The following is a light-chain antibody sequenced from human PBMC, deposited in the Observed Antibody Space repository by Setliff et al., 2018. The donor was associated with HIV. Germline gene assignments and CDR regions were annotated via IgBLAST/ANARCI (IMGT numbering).Light chain of an antibody. CDR3: QVWDSSSDHHV. V-gene: IGLV3-21*03. CDR2: DDS. CDR1: NIGSKS. J-gene: IGLJ1*01. Sequence: SYELTQPPSVSVAPGKTARITCGGNNIGSKSVHWYQQKPGQAPVLVVYDDSDRPSGIPKRFSGSNSGNTATLTISRVEAGDEADYYCQVWDSSSDHHVFGTGTKVTVL.